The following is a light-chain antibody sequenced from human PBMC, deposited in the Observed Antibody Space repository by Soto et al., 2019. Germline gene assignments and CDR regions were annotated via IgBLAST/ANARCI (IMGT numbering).Light chain of an antibody. CDR3: RSYVGTNSYV. Sequence: TQSPPPSWAPGQAVTNFLPGTSSYVGGYKYVSWYKHRPGKDPKLIIYEVYKRPSGVLDRFSGSKSGNTAALTVSGLQAEDEADYYCRSYVGTNSYVFGTGTKVTVL. J-gene: IGLJ1*01. CDR2: EVY. CDR1: SSYVGGYKY. V-gene: IGLV2-8*01.